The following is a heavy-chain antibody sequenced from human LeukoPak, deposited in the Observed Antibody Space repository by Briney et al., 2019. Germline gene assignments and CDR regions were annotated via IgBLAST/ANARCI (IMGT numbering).Heavy chain of an antibody. Sequence: GGSLRLSCAASGFTFSTSAVHWIRQAPGRGLEWVAVISIDGNNPNYADSVKGRFTISRDNSKNALYLQMTSLKTDDTAVYFCARYLFSDFYFDHWGQGTLVTVSS. V-gene: IGHV3-30*01. D-gene: IGHD2-21*01. CDR3: ARYLFSDFYFDH. CDR1: GFTFSTSA. J-gene: IGHJ4*02. CDR2: ISIDGNNP.